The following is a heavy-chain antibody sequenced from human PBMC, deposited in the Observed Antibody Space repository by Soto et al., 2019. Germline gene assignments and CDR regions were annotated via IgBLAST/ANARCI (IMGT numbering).Heavy chain of an antibody. CDR2: MNPNSGNT. CDR3: ARGLNLMTTVTMGY. D-gene: IGHD4-17*01. Sequence: QVQLVQSGAEVKKPGASVKVSCKASGYTFTSYDINWVRQATGQGLEWMGWMNPNSGNTGYAQKFQGRVTMTRNTSISTAYMDLSSLRSEDTAVYYCARGLNLMTTVTMGYWGQGTLVTVSS. V-gene: IGHV1-8*01. J-gene: IGHJ4*02. CDR1: GYTFTSYD.